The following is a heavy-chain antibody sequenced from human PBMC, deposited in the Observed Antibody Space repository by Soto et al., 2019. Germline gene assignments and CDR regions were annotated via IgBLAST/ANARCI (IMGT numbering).Heavy chain of an antibody. J-gene: IGHJ6*03. CDR1: GGSISSYY. V-gene: IGHV4-59*01. D-gene: IGHD2-2*01. CDR2: IYYSGST. Sequence: PSETLSLTCTVSGGSISSYYWSWIRQPPGKGLEWIGYIYYSGSTNYNPSLKSRVTISVDTSKNQFALKLSSVTAADTAVYYCARDRWVVPAAGYYYYYYMDVWGKGTTVTVSS. CDR3: ARDRWVVPAAGYYYYYYMDV.